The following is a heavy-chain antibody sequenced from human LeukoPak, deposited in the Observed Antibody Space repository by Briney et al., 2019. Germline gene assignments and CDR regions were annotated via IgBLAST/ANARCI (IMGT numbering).Heavy chain of an antibody. CDR2: ISGSGDST. Sequence: GGSLRLSCAASGFTLSTYAMNWVRQAPGKGLEWVSGISGSGDSTYSAGSVKGQFTISRDNSKNMLYLQMNSLRADDTAVYYCAKTRPLDSSSWSHGDYWGQGTLVTVSS. J-gene: IGHJ4*02. D-gene: IGHD6-13*01. CDR1: GFTLSTYA. V-gene: IGHV3-23*01. CDR3: AKTRPLDSSSWSHGDY.